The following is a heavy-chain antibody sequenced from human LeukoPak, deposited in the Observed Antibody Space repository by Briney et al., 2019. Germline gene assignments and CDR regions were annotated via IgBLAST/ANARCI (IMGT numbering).Heavy chain of an antibody. V-gene: IGHV1-8*03. D-gene: IGHD1-1*01. CDR2: MNPNSGNT. CDR3: ATYVTTGTTSVDY. Sequence: ASVKVSCKASGYTFTSYDINWVRQATGQGLEWMGWMNPNSGNTGYAQKFQGRVTITRNTSISTAYMELSSLRSDDTAVYYCATYVTTGTTSVDYWGQGTLVTVSS. J-gene: IGHJ4*02. CDR1: GYTFTSYD.